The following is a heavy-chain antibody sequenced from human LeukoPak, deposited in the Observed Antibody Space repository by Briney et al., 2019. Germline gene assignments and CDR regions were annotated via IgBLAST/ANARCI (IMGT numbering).Heavy chain of an antibody. Sequence: GGSLRLSCAASGFTFSSYWMHWVRQAPGKGLVWVSRINSDGSSTSYADSVKGRFTISRDNAKNTLYLQMNSLRAEDTAVYYCARGDSTVTTRTSRRGYYYYYYMDVWGQGTMVTVSS. J-gene: IGHJ6*03. CDR3: ARGDSTVTTRTSRRGYYYYYYMDV. CDR2: INSDGSST. D-gene: IGHD4-17*01. V-gene: IGHV3-74*01. CDR1: GFTFSSYW.